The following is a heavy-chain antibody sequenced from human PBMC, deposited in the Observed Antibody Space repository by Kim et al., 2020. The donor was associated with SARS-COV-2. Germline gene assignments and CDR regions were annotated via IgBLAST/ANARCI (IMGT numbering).Heavy chain of an antibody. Sequence: GGSLRLSCAASGFTFSSYAMSWVRQAPGKGLEWVSAISGSGGSTYYADSVKGRFTISRDNSKNTLYLQMNSLRAEDTAVYYCATHYDILTGYYNVLYFQHWGQGTLVTVSS. CDR1: GFTFSSYA. J-gene: IGHJ1*01. CDR2: ISGSGGST. D-gene: IGHD3-9*01. CDR3: ATHYDILTGYYNVLYFQH. V-gene: IGHV3-23*01.